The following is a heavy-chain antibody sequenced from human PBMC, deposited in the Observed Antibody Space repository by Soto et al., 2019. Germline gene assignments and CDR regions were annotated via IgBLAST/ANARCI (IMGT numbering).Heavy chain of an antibody. D-gene: IGHD3-3*01. J-gene: IGHJ6*02. CDR1: GFSLSNDRMG. CDR3: ARIPPRRDYDFWSGYYKRYYYGMDV. V-gene: IGHV2-26*01. CDR2: IFSNDEK. Sequence: VSGPTLVNPTETLTLTCTVSGFSLSNDRMGVSWIRQPPGKALEWLAHIFSNDEKSYSTSLKSRLTISKHASKSQVVLTMTNLAPVHTATYYCARIPPRRDYDFWSGYYKRYYYGMDVWGQGTTFTVSS.